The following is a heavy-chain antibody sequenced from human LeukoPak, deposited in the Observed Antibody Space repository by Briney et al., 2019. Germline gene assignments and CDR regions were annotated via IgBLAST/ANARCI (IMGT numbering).Heavy chain of an antibody. J-gene: IGHJ3*02. D-gene: IGHD2-21*02. Sequence: GESLKISCKGSGYSFTNYWIGWVRQMPGKGLEWMGIIYPGDSDTRYSPSFQGQVTISADKSISTAYLQWRSLKASDTAMYYCASGAYCGGDCYSGAFDIWGQGTMSPSLQ. CDR1: GYSFTNYW. V-gene: IGHV5-51*01. CDR3: ASGAYCGGDCYSGAFDI. CDR2: IYPGDSDT.